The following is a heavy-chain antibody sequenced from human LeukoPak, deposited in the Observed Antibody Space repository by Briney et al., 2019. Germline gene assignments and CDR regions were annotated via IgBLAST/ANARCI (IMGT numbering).Heavy chain of an antibody. CDR1: GYTFTGYY. D-gene: IGHD6-13*01. J-gene: IGHJ4*02. CDR3: APSATSIAAAYGY. V-gene: IGHV1-2*02. Sequence: ASVKVSCKAPGYTFTGYYMHWVRQAPGQGLEWMGWINPNSGGTNYAQKFQGRVTMTRDTSISTAYMELSRLRSDDTAVYYCAPSATSIAAAYGYWGQGTLVTVSS. CDR2: INPNSGGT.